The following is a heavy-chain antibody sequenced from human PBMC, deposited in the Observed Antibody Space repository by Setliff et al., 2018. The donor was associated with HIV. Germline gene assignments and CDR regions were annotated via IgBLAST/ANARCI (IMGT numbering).Heavy chain of an antibody. D-gene: IGHD6-19*01. CDR3: ARVPYPADYYMDV. CDR1: GGSISSHY. J-gene: IGHJ6*03. Sequence: PSETLSLTCSVSGGSISSHYWSWIRQPPGKGLELIGYIYYIGGTNYNPSLKSRVTISIDTSESQFSLKLTSVSAADTAIYYCARVPYPADYYMDVWGKGTTVTVSS. V-gene: IGHV4-59*11. CDR2: IYYIGGT.